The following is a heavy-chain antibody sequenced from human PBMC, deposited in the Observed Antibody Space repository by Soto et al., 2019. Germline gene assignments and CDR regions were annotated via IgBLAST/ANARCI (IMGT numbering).Heavy chain of an antibody. CDR3: ARVLRDYYGSGSYYNGWFDP. CDR1: GGTFSSYA. V-gene: IGHV1-69*12. Sequence: QVQLVQSGAEVKKPGSSVKVSCKASGGTFSSYAISWVRQAPGQGLEWMGGIIPIFGTANYAQKFQGRVTITADESTSTAYMELSSLRSEDTAVYYCARVLRDYYGSGSYYNGWFDPWGQGTLVTVSS. J-gene: IGHJ5*02. D-gene: IGHD3-10*01. CDR2: IIPIFGTA.